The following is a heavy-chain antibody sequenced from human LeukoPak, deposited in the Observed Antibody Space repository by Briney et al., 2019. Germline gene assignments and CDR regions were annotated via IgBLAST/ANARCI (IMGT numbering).Heavy chain of an antibody. Sequence: PSETLSLTCTVSGGSISSSSYYWGWIRQPPGKGLEWIGSIYYSGSTYYNPSLKSRVTISVDTSKNQFSLKLSSVTAADTAVYYCARYGPYHYNWFDPWGQGTLVTVSS. CDR3: ARYGPYHYNWFDP. V-gene: IGHV4-39*01. D-gene: IGHD1-14*01. CDR2: IYYSGST. CDR1: GGSISSSSYY. J-gene: IGHJ5*02.